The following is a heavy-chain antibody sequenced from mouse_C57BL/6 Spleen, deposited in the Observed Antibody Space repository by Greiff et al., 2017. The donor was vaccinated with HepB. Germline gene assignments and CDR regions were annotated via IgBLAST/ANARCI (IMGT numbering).Heavy chain of an antibody. Sequence: EVQLVESGGGLVQPKGSLKLSCAASGFSFNTYAMNWVRQAPGKGLEWVARIRSKSNNYATYYADSVKDRFTISRDDSESMLYLQMNNLKTEDTAMYYCVRSYSSYCDYWGQGTTLTVSS. CDR3: VRSYSSYCDY. V-gene: IGHV10-1*01. CDR2: IRSKSNNYAT. D-gene: IGHD2-5*01. CDR1: GFSFNTYA. J-gene: IGHJ2*01.